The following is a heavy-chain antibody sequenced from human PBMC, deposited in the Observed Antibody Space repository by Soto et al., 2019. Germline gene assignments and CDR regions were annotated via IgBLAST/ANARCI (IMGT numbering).Heavy chain of an antibody. V-gene: IGHV4-4*02. Sequence: QVQLQESGPGLVKPSGTLSLTCAVSGGSISSGTWWSWVRQSPGRGLEWIGEIYHSGSPNYNPSLKSRLTMSVDKSKILFSLSLSSVTAADSALYYCARRIPAAPNWFDPWGQRTLVTVSS. D-gene: IGHD2-2*01. CDR3: ARRIPAAPNWFDP. J-gene: IGHJ5*02. CDR1: GGSISSGTW. CDR2: IYHSGSP.